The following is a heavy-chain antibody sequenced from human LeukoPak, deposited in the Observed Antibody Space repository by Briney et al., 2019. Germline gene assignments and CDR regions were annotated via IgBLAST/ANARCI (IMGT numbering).Heavy chain of an antibody. CDR2: VKGDGRTT. V-gene: IGHV3-74*01. D-gene: IGHD5-18*01. CDR1: GLPFSYFW. CDR3: AIGHSYGYDY. J-gene: IGHJ4*02. Sequence: GSLRLSLAAPGLPFSYFWMHWVRPPPGKGLVWVALVKGDGRTTIYADSVKGRFTISRDNAKNTLYLQMNSLRADDSGVYYCAIGHSYGYDYWGQGVLVTVSS.